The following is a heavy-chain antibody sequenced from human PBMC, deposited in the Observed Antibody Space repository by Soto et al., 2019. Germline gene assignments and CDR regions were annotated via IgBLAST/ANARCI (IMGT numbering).Heavy chain of an antibody. CDR1: GGTFSSYA. V-gene: IGHV1-69*13. CDR3: ARKVTGDYYYYGMDV. J-gene: IGHJ6*02. Sequence: SVKVSCKASGGTFSSYAISWVRQAPGQGLEWMGGIIPIFGTANYAQKFQGRVTITADESTSTAYMELSSLRSEDAAVYYCARKVTGDYYYYGMDVWGQGTTVTVSS. CDR2: IIPIFGTA. D-gene: IGHD1-20*01.